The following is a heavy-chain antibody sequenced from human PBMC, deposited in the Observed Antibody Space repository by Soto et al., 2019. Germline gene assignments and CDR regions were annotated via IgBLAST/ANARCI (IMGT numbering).Heavy chain of an antibody. J-gene: IGHJ6*03. CDR1: GGSISSGGYY. CDR2: IYYSGST. CDR3: AREVGIVVVQAAMRKYYYYYMDV. V-gene: IGHV4-31*03. Sequence: SETLSLTCTVSGGSISSGGYYWSWIRQHPGKGLEWIGYIYYSGSTYYNPSLKSRVTISVDTSKNQFSLKLSSVTAADTAVYYCAREVGIVVVQAAMRKYYYYYMDVWRKGTTDTVSS. D-gene: IGHD2-2*01.